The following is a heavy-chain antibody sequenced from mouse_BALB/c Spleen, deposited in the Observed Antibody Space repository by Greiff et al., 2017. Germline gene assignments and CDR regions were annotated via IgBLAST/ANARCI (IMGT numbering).Heavy chain of an antibody. Sequence: VQLQQSGAELVRPGSSVKISCKASGYAFSSYWMNWVKQRPGQGLEWIGQIYPGDGDTNYNGKFKGKATLTADKSSSTAYMQLSSLTSEDSAVYFCARSEYYGSSPAWFAYWGQGTLVTVSA. V-gene: IGHV1-80*01. J-gene: IGHJ3*01. CDR1: GYAFSSYW. CDR2: IYPGDGDT. CDR3: ARSEYYGSSPAWFAY. D-gene: IGHD1-1*01.